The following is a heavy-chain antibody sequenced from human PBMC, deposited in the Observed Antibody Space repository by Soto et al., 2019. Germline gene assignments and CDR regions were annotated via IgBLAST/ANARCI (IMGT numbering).Heavy chain of an antibody. D-gene: IGHD2-8*01. CDR2: IYWDEDK. CDR1: GFSLSTTGVG. J-gene: IGHJ4*02. V-gene: IGHV2-5*02. CDR3: AHMGYTNGYVDY. Sequence: QISLRESGPTLVKPTQTRTLTCSFSGFSLSTTGVGVGWIRQPPGKALEWLAVIYWDEDKSYSPSLKSRLTITKDTSKNQVVLTMTNMDPVDTATYYCAHMGYTNGYVDYWGQGTLVNVSS.